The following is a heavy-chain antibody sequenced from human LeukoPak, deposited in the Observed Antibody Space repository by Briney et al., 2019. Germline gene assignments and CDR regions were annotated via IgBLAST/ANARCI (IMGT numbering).Heavy chain of an antibody. Sequence: ASVKVSCKASGYTFTSYAMNWVRQAPGQGLEWMGWINTNTGKSTYAQGFTGRFAFSLDTSVSTAYLQIGSLKAEDTAVYYCARVVVPASGRHFDYWGQGTLVTVSS. J-gene: IGHJ4*02. CDR2: INTNTGKS. CDR3: ARVVVPASGRHFDY. D-gene: IGHD2-2*01. CDR1: GYTFTSYA. V-gene: IGHV7-4-1*01.